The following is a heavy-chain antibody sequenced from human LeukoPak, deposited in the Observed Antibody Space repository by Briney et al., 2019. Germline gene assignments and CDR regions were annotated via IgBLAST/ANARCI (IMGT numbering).Heavy chain of an antibody. CDR2: IYYSGST. Sequence: SETLSLTRTVSGGSISSYYWSWIRQPPGKGLEWIGNIYYSGSTYYNPSLKSRVTISVDTSKNQFSLKLSSVTAADTAVYYCARRLALYSSSWYDPWGQGTLVTVSS. CDR1: GGSISSYY. J-gene: IGHJ5*02. D-gene: IGHD6-13*01. CDR3: ARRLALYSSSWYDP. V-gene: IGHV4-59*12.